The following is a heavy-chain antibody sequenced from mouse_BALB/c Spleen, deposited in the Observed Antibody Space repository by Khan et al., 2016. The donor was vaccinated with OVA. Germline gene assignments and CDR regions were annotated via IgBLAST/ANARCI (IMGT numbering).Heavy chain of an antibody. J-gene: IGHJ3*01. CDR1: GDSITSGY. V-gene: IGHV3-8*02. D-gene: IGHD1-1*01. CDR2: ISYSGNS. CDR3: ACELRGFAY. Sequence: VQLQQSGPSLVKPSQTLSLTCSVTGDSITSGYWNWIRKFPGNKLEYMGYISYSGNSYYNPSLKSRISVTRDTSTTQYYLQLNSVTTEDTATYYCACELRGFAYWGQGTLVTVSA.